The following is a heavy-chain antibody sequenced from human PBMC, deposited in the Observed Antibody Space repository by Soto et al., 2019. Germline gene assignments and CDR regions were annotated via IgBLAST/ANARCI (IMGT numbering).Heavy chain of an antibody. D-gene: IGHD4-17*01. CDR1: GGSISSSSYY. CDR3: ARHTRDYGDYDFYYYMDV. CDR2: IYYSGST. Sequence: SETLSLTCTVSGGSISSSSYYWGWIRQPPGKGLEWIGSIYYSGSTYYNPSLKSRVTISVDTSKNQFSLKLSSLTAADTAVYYCARHTRDYGDYDFYYYMDVWGKGTTVTVSS. V-gene: IGHV4-39*01. J-gene: IGHJ6*03.